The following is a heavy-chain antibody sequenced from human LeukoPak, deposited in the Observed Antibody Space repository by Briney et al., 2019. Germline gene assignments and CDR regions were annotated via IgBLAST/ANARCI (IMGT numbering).Heavy chain of an antibody. D-gene: IGHD1-26*01. CDR1: GGTFSSYA. CDR3: ARSTVGGITLAY. J-gene: IGHJ4*02. Sequence: SVKVSCKASGGTFSSYAISWVRQAPGQGLEWMGGIIPIFGTANYAQKFRGRVTITADRSTRTAYMELSSLRSEDTAVYYCARSTVGGITLAYWGQGTLVTVSS. V-gene: IGHV1-69*06. CDR2: IIPIFGTA.